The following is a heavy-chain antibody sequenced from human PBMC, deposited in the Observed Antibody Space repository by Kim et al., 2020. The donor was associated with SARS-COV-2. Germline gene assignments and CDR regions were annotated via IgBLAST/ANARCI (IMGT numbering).Heavy chain of an antibody. V-gene: IGHV3-33*06. CDR2: IWYDGSNK. J-gene: IGHJ4*02. CDR1: GFTFSSYG. Sequence: GGSLRLSCAASGFTFSSYGMHWVRQAPGKGLEWVAVIWYDGSNKYYADSVKGRFTISRDNSKNTLYLQMNSLRAEDTAVYYCAKNDYVWGSYRTFDYWGQGTLVTVSS. CDR3: AKNDYVWGSYRTFDY. D-gene: IGHD3-16*02.